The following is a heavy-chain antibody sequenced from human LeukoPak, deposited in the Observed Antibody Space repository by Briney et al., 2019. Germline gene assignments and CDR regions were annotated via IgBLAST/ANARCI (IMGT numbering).Heavy chain of an antibody. D-gene: IGHD3-22*01. CDR1: GFTLSSYG. V-gene: IGHV3-23*01. Sequence: GGSLRLSCAASGFTLSSYGMSWVRQAPGKGLEWVSAISGSGGSTYYADSVKGRFTISRDNSKNTLYLQMNSLRAEDTAVYYCAKVTEGTNYYDSSGYYENDYWGQGTLVTVSS. CDR3: AKVTEGTNYYDSSGYYENDY. CDR2: ISGSGGST. J-gene: IGHJ4*02.